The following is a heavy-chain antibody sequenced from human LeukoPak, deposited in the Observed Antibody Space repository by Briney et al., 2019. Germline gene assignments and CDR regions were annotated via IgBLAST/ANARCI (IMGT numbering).Heavy chain of an antibody. V-gene: IGHV1-24*01. J-gene: IGHJ3*02. CDR3: ATSPLTTVTTFYAFDI. CDR2: FDPEDGET. CDR1: GYTLTELS. D-gene: IGHD4-17*01. Sequence: GGSVKVSCKVSGYTLTELSMHWVRQAPGKGLEWMGGFDPEDGETIYAQKFQGRVTMTEDTSTDTAYMQLSSLRSGDTAVYYCATSPLTTVTTFYAFDIWGQGTMVTVSS.